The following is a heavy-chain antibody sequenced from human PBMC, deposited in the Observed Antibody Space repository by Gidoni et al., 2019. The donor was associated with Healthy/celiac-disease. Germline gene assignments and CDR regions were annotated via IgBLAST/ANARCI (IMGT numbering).Heavy chain of an antibody. J-gene: IGHJ4*02. CDR3: AAGSYLGDY. Sequence: QVQLQESGPGLVQPSETLSLTCTASGGSISSYYWSWIRQPPGKGLEWIGYIYYSGSTNYNPSLKSRVTISVDTSKNQFSLKLSSVTAADTAVYYCAAGSYLGDYWGQGTLVTVSS. CDR1: GGSISSYY. V-gene: IGHV4-59*01. D-gene: IGHD1-26*01. CDR2: IYYSGST.